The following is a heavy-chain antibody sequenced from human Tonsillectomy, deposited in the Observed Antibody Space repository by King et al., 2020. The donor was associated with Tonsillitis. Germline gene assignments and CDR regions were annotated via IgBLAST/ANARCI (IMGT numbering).Heavy chain of an antibody. D-gene: IGHD4-23*01. CDR3: AVETDSGPNSRGPCCLDP. V-gene: IGHV3-11*06. CDR2: ISSSGTYI. J-gene: IGHJ5*02. Sequence: VQLVESGGGLVKPGGSLRLSCAASGFTFNDYYMSWIRQAPGKGLEWVSVISSSGTYIEYGDPVKGRFTISRDNGKNSLFLQMNSLRVEDTAVYYCAVETDSGPNSRGPCCLDPWGQGTLVTVSS. CDR1: GFTFNDYY.